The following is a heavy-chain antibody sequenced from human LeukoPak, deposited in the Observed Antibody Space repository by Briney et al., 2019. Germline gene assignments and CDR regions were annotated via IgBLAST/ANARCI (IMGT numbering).Heavy chain of an antibody. CDR2: IYYSGST. D-gene: IGHD6-13*01. CDR3: ARELDSSSWYGGYFDY. CDR1: GGSISSYY. J-gene: IGHJ4*02. Sequence: TSETLSLTCTVSGGSISSYYWSWIRQPPGKGLEWIGYIYYSGSTNYNPFLKSRVTISVDTSKNQFSLKLSSVTAADTAVYYCARELDSSSWYGGYFDYWGQGTLVTVSS. V-gene: IGHV4-59*01.